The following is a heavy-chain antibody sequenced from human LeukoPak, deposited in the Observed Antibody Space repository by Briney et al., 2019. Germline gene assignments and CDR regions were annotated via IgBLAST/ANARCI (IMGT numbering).Heavy chain of an antibody. J-gene: IGHJ5*02. CDR2: INHSGST. V-gene: IGHV4-34*01. Sequence: GSLRLSCAASGFTFSSYSMNWVRQPPGKGLEWIGEINHSGSTNYNPSLKSRVTISVDTSKNQFSLKLSSVTAADTAVYYCARGLYCSSTSCDYHWFDPWGQGTLVTVSS. CDR1: GFTFSSYS. D-gene: IGHD2-2*01. CDR3: ARGLYCSSTSCDYHWFDP.